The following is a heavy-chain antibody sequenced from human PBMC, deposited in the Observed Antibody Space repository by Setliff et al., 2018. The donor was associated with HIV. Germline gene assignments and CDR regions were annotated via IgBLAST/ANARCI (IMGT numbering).Heavy chain of an antibody. D-gene: IGHD2-8*02. J-gene: IGHJ6*03. CDR2: INHNGRT. Sequence: SETLSLTCAVYGGSFSDNYWSWSRQSQGKGLGWIGEINHNGRTKYSPSLRNRVSISVDTSTTQFSLKLSSVTAAATAVSYFARVSSTYWYSIFRNYYYHMDVWGKGTTVTVSS. V-gene: IGHV4-34*01. CDR3: ARVSSTYWYSIFRNYYYHMDV. CDR1: GGSFSDNY.